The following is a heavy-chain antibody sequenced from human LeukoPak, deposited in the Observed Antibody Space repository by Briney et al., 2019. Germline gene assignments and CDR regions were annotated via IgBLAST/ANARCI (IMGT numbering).Heavy chain of an antibody. J-gene: IGHJ4*02. CDR3: ARGSVVRGAYPYYFDY. D-gene: IGHD3-10*01. CDR2: INSDGSST. Sequence: QTGGSLRLSCAASGFTFSSYWMHWVRQAPGKGLVWVSRINSDGSSTSYADSVKGRFTISRDNAKNTLYLQMNSLRAEDTAVYYCARGSVVRGAYPYYFDYWGQGTLVTVSS. CDR1: GFTFSSYW. V-gene: IGHV3-74*01.